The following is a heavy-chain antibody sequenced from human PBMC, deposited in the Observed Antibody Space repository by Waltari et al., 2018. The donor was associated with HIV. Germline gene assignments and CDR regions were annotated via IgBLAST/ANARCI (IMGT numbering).Heavy chain of an antibody. V-gene: IGHV3-23*01. CDR2: ISGSGGST. CDR1: GFTFGSYA. CDR3: AKGCGSGYYYYGMDV. D-gene: IGHD2-21*01. J-gene: IGHJ6*02. Sequence: EVQLLESGGGLVQPGGSLRLSCAASGFTFGSYAFGGVRQAPGKGLEWVSAISGSGGSTYDADSVKGRFTISRDNSKNTLYLQMSSLRAEDTAVYYCAKGCGSGYYYYGMDVWGQGTTVTVSS.